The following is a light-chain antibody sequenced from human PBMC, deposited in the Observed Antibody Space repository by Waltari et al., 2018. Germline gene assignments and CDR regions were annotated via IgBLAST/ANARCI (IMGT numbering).Light chain of an antibody. J-gene: IGLJ3*02. CDR1: SSDVGGYNY. CDR3: SSYTGSSTGV. CDR2: DVN. Sequence: QSALTHPASVSGSPGQSITISCTGTSSDVGGYNYVSWYQQHPGKAPKLMIYDVNKRPSAIPIRFSGSKSGNTASLTISGLQAEDEADYYCSSYTGSSTGVFGGGTKLTVL. V-gene: IGLV2-14*01.